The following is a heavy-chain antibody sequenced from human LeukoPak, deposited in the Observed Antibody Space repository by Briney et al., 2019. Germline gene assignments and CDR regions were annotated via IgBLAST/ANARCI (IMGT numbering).Heavy chain of an antibody. CDR1: GFTFSSYA. CDR3: AKDFTVVVTAIVDY. CDR2: ISGSGGST. Sequence: GGSLRLSCAASGFTFSSYAMSWARQAPGKGLEWVSAISGSGGSTYYADSVKGRFTISRDNSKHTLYLQMNSLRAEDTAVYYCAKDFTVVVTAIVDYWGQGTLVTVSS. D-gene: IGHD2-21*02. J-gene: IGHJ4*02. V-gene: IGHV3-23*01.